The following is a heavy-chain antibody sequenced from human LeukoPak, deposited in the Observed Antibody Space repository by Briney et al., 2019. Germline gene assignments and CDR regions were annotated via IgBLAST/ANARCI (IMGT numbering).Heavy chain of an antibody. CDR2: ILFGGTT. CDR1: GFTVSSNY. CDR3: ARGDGVFVY. D-gene: IGHD2-8*01. Sequence: GGSLRLSCAASGFTVSSNYMTWVRQAPGQGLEWVSVILFGGTTYYADSVKGRFTISRDNSKNTVYLQMNSLRVEDTAVYYCARGDGVFVYWGQGTLVTVSS. J-gene: IGHJ4*02. V-gene: IGHV3-53*01.